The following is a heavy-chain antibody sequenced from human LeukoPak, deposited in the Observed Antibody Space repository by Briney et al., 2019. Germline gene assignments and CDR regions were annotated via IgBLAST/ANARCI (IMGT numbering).Heavy chain of an antibody. D-gene: IGHD5-18*01. Sequence: SETLSLTCTVSGGSISSYYWSWIRQPPGKGLEWIGYIHYSGSTNYNPSLKSRVTISVDTSKNQFSLKLNSVTAADTAVYYCARDRYIFAGPDAYYYMDVWGKGTTVTISS. V-gene: IGHV4-59*01. CDR2: IHYSGST. CDR3: ARDRYIFAGPDAYYYMDV. CDR1: GGSISSYY. J-gene: IGHJ6*03.